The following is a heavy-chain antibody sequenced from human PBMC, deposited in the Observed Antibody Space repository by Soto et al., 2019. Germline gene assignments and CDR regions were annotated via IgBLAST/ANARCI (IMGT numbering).Heavy chain of an antibody. CDR2: ISAYNGNT. CDR3: ARVDDFCSGYPYYYYYYMDV. CDR1: GYTFTSYG. Sequence: QVQLVQSGAEVKKPGASVKVSCKASGYTFTSYGISWVRQAPGQGLEWMGGISAYNGNTNYAKKLQGRVTMTTDTSTSTAYMELRSLRSDDTAVYYCARVDDFCSGYPYYYYYYMDVWGKGTTVTVSS. D-gene: IGHD3-3*01. V-gene: IGHV1-18*01. J-gene: IGHJ6*03.